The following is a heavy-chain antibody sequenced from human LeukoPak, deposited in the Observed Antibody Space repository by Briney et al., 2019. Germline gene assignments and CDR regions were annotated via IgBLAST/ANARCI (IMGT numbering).Heavy chain of an antibody. D-gene: IGHD6-13*01. CDR3: AKRGGIAADGLLDY. Sequence: SETLSLTCAVYGGSFSGYYWSWIRQPPGKGLEWIGEINHSGSTNYNPSLKSRVTISVDTSKNQFSLKLSSVTAADTAVYYCAKRGGIAADGLLDYWGQGTLVTVSS. CDR1: GGSFSGYY. J-gene: IGHJ4*02. CDR2: INHSGST. V-gene: IGHV4-34*01.